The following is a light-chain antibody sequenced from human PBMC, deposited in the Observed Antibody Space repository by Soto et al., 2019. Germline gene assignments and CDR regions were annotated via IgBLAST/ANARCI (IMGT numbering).Light chain of an antibody. V-gene: IGKV3D-20*01. CDR3: QQYGASPIT. CDR1: QRVSNNY. CDR2: DAS. Sequence: EIVLTQSPATLSLSPWEGATLSCGASQRVSNNYLAWYQQKPGLAPRLLIYDASSRATGIPDRFTGSGSGTDFTLIISRLEPEDFALYYCQQYGASPITFGQGTRREIK. J-gene: IGKJ5*01.